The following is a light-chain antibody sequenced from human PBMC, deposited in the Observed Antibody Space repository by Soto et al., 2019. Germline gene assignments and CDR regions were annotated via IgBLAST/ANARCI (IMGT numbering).Light chain of an antibody. CDR1: QSISSNY. CDR2: GAS. Sequence: DIVITQAPGTLSLSPGERATLSCRASQSISSNYLAWYQQKPGQSPRLLIYGASSRATGIPDRFSGRGSGTDFTLTISRLEPEDFALYFCQQYGTSPRTFGQGTKV. J-gene: IGKJ1*01. V-gene: IGKV3-20*01. CDR3: QQYGTSPRT.